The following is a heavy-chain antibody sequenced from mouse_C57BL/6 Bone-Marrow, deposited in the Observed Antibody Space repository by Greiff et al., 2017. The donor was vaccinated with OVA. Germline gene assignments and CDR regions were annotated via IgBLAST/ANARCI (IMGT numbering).Heavy chain of an antibody. J-gene: IGHJ2*01. CDR1: GYTFTSYW. D-gene: IGHD3-2*02. CDR2: IHPNSGST. Sequence: QVQLKQPGAELVKPGASVKLSCKASGYTFTSYWMHWVKQRPGQGLEWIGMIHPNSGSTNYNEKFKSKATLTVDKSSSTAYMQLSSLTSEDSAVYYCARGGQLRPLYFDYWGQGTTLTVSS. V-gene: IGHV1-64*01. CDR3: ARGGQLRPLYFDY.